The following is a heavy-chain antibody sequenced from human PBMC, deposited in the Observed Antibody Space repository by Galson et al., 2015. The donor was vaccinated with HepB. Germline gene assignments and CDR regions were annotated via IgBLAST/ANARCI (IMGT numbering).Heavy chain of an antibody. CDR3: AKDQDCSSTSCRRGSAFDI. CDR1: GFTFSSYW. D-gene: IGHD2-2*01. V-gene: IGHV3-7*03. J-gene: IGHJ3*02. Sequence: SLRLSCAASGFTFSSYWMSWVRQAPGKGLEWMANIKPDGSEKFYVDSVKGRFSISRDNAKNSLYLQMNSLRAEDTAVYYCAKDQDCSSTSCRRGSAFDIWGQGTMVTVSS. CDR2: IKPDGSEK.